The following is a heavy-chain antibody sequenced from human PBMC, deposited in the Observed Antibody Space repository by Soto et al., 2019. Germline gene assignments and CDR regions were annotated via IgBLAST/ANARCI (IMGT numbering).Heavy chain of an antibody. CDR2: IKSKTGGGTT. D-gene: IGHD2-21*01. V-gene: IGHV3-15*01. Sequence: EVQLVESGGGLVKPGGSLRLSCAASGFTFSNAWMSWVRQAPGKGLEWVGHIKSKTGGGTTDYTAPVKGRFTISRDDSKNTLYLQMNSLKTEDTAVYYCKTDGDWGQGTLVTVSS. CDR1: GFTFSNAW. J-gene: IGHJ4*02. CDR3: KTDGD.